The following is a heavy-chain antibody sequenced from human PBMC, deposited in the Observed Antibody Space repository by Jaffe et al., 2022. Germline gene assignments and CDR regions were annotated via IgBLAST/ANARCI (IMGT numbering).Heavy chain of an antibody. CDR3: AKGLTVTTSVEVRVI. J-gene: IGHJ3*02. CDR2: ISYDGSNK. V-gene: IGHV3-30*18. CDR1: GFTFSSYG. D-gene: IGHD4-17*01. Sequence: QVQLVESGGGVVQPGRSLRLSCAASGFTFSSYGMHWVRQAPGKGLEWVAVISYDGSNKYYADSVKGRFTISRDNSKNTLYLQMNSLRAEDTAVYYCAKGLTVTTSVEVRVIWGQGTMVTVSS.